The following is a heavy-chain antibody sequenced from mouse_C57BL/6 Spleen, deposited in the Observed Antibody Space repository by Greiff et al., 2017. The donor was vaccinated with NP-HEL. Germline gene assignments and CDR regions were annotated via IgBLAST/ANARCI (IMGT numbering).Heavy chain of an antibody. Sequence: VQLQQSGAELVRPGASVKLSCTASGFNIKDDYMHWVKQRPEQGLEWIGWIDPENGDTEYASKFQGKATITADTSSNTAYLQLSSLTSEDTAVYYCTTPYGSGYVRFAYWGQGTRVTVSA. CDR1: GFNIKDDY. CDR2: IDPENGDT. CDR3: TTPYGSGYVRFAY. D-gene: IGHD3-2*02. V-gene: IGHV14-4*01. J-gene: IGHJ3*01.